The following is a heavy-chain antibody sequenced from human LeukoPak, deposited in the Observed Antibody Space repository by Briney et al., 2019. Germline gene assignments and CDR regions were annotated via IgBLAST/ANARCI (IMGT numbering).Heavy chain of an antibody. CDR2: ISGHTGDT. CDR1: GFTFSSYA. Sequence: GGSLRLSCAASGFTFSSYAMSWVRQVPGKGLEWVSSISGHTGDTYYADSVKGRFTISRDNSKNTLYLQMNSLRAEDTAVYYCAKDPGTYNYDSSYYTGWGQGTLGTVSS. D-gene: IGHD3-22*01. J-gene: IGHJ4*02. V-gene: IGHV3-23*01. CDR3: AKDPGTYNYDSSYYTG.